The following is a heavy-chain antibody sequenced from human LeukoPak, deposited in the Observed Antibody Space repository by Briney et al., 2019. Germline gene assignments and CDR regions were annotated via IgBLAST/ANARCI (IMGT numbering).Heavy chain of an antibody. V-gene: IGHV3-23*01. CDR2: ISGSGGST. J-gene: IGHJ6*02. D-gene: IGHD5-24*01. Sequence: GGSLRLSCAASGFTFSSYAMSWVRQAPGKGLEWVSAISGSGGSTYYADSVKGRFTISRDNSKNTLYLQMNSLRAEDTAVYYCAKDESIEMTTTYYYYYGMDVWGQGTTVTVSS. CDR1: GFTFSSYA. CDR3: AKDESIEMTTTYYYYYGMDV.